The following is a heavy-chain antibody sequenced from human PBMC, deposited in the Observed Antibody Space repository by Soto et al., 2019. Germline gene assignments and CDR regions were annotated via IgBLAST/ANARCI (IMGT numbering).Heavy chain of an antibody. J-gene: IGHJ4*02. Sequence: QVQLQESGPGLVKPSETLSLTCTVSGGSISSYYWSWIRQPPGKGPEWIGYIYYSGSTNYNPSLKSRVTISVDTSKNQFSLKLSSVTAADTAVYYCARGYCSGGSCYCDYWGQGTLVTVSS. D-gene: IGHD2-15*01. CDR3: ARGYCSGGSCYCDY. CDR1: GGSISSYY. CDR2: IYYSGST. V-gene: IGHV4-59*01.